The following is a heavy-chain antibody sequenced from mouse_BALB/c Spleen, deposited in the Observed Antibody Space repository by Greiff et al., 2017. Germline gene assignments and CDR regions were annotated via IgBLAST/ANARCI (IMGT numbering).Heavy chain of an antibody. CDR1: GFTFSSYG. CDR3: ARGSYYRYEGYAMDY. V-gene: IGHV5-6-3*01. D-gene: IGHD2-14*01. J-gene: IGHJ4*01. Sequence: EVKLVESGGGLVQPGGSLKLSCAASGFTFSSYGMSWVRQTPDKRLELVATINSNGGSTYYPDSVKGRFTISRDNAKNTLYLQMSSLKSEDTAMYYCARGSYYRYEGYAMDYWGQGTSVTVSS. CDR2: INSNGGST.